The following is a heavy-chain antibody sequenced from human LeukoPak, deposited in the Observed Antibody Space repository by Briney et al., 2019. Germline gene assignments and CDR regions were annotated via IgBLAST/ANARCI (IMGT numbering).Heavy chain of an antibody. CDR1: GYSFTSYW. CDR2: IYPGDSDT. CDR3: ARRLYYYDSPLDY. J-gene: IGHJ4*02. D-gene: IGHD3-22*01. Sequence: GESLKISCKGSGYSFTSYWSGWVRQMPGKGLEWMGIIYPGDSDTRYSPSFQGQVTISADKSISTAYLQWSSLKASDTAMYYCARRLYYYDSPLDYWGQGTLVTVSS. V-gene: IGHV5-51*01.